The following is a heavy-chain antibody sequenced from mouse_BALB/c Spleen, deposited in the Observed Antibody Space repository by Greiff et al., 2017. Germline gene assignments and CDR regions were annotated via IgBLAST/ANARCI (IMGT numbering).Heavy chain of an antibody. CDR3: ANGNYEGAWFAY. CDR1: GYTFTDYA. Sequence: VQLQQSGPELVRPGVSVKISCKGSGYTFTDYAMHWVKQSHAKSLEWIGVISTYSGNTNYNQKFKGKATMTVYKSSSTAYMELARLTSEDSAIYYCANGNYEGAWFAYWGQGTLVTVSA. V-gene: IGHV1-67*01. D-gene: IGHD2-1*01. CDR2: ISTYSGNT. J-gene: IGHJ3*01.